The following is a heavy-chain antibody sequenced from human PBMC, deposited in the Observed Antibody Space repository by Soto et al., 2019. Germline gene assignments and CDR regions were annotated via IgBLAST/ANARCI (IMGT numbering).Heavy chain of an antibody. CDR1: GYTFTSYG. Sequence: ASVKVSCKASGYTFTSYGISWVRQAPGQGLEWMGWISAYNGNTNYAQKLQGRVTMTTDTSTSTAYMELRSLRSDDTAVYYCVRAKYSSSRYGGAKHYYYYGMDVWGQGTPVTVSS. D-gene: IGHD6-13*01. CDR2: ISAYNGNT. V-gene: IGHV1-18*04. J-gene: IGHJ6*02. CDR3: VRAKYSSSRYGGAKHYYYYGMDV.